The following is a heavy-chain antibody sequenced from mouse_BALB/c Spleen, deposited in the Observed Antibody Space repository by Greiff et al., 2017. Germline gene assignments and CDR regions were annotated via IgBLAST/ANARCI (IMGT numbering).Heavy chain of an antibody. CDR3: ARYDYDSLFAY. CDR1: GYSITSDYA. D-gene: IGHD2-4*01. J-gene: IGHJ3*01. CDR2: ISYSGST. Sequence: EVKLVESGPGLVKPSQSLSLTCTVTGYSITSDYAWNWIRQFPGNKLEWMGYISYSGSTSYNPSLKSRISITRDTSKNQFFLQLNSVTTEDTATYYCARYDYDSLFAYWGQGTLVTVSA. V-gene: IGHV3-2*02.